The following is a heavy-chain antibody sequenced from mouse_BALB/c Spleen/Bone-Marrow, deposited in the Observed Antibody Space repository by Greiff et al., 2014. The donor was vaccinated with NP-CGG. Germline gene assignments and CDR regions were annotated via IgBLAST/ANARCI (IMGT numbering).Heavy chain of an antibody. J-gene: IGHJ3*01. CDR1: GYAFTNYL. V-gene: IGHV1-54*01. Sequence: QVHVKQSGAELVRPGTSVKVSCKASGYAFTNYLIEWVKQRPGQGLEWIGVINPGSGGTNYNEKFKGKATLTADKSSSTAYMQLSSLTADDSAVYFCARRDYSFAYWGQGTLVTVSA. CDR2: INPGSGGT. D-gene: IGHD2-13*01. CDR3: ARRDYSFAY.